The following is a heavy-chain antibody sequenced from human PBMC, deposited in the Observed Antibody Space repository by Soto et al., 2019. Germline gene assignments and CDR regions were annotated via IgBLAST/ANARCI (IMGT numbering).Heavy chain of an antibody. CDR1: GYTFTSYD. V-gene: IGHV1-8*01. Sequence: EASVKVSCKASGYTFTSYDINWVRQATGQVLEWMGWMNPNSGNTVYAQKFQGRVTMTRNTSISTAYMQLSSLRSEDTAVYYCARSVSIFGVVRIYYYYYGMGVGGQGTTVPVSS. CDR2: MNPNSGNT. D-gene: IGHD3-3*01. J-gene: IGHJ6*02. CDR3: ARSVSIFGVVRIYYYYYGMGV.